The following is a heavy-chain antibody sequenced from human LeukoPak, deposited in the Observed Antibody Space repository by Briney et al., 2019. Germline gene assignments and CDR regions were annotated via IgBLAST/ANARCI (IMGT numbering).Heavy chain of an antibody. CDR2: IYYSGST. CDR1: GGSISSYY. V-gene: IGHV4-59*08. D-gene: IGHD2-2*02. Sequence: PSETLSLTCTVSGGSISSYYWSWIRQPPGKGLEWIGYIYYSGSTNYNPSLKSRVTISVDTSKNQFSLKMSSVTAADTAVYYCARHVPAVRVPAAIVPNWFDPWGQGTLVTVSS. CDR3: ARHVPAVRVPAAIVPNWFDP. J-gene: IGHJ5*02.